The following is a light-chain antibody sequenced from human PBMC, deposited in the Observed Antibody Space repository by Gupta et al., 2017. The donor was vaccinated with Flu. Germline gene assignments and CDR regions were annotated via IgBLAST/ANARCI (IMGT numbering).Light chain of an antibody. V-gene: IGKV3-20*01. CDR1: QRLDSRR. CDR2: GAS. Sequence: EIVLTQSPGTLSLSPGERVTLSCRASQRLDSRRLAWYQQKPGQAPRLLIYGASSRATGIPDRFSGSGSGTDFTVTISRLEPEDSAVYYCQQYGGSTYTFGQGTKLEIK. J-gene: IGKJ2*01. CDR3: QQYGGSTYT.